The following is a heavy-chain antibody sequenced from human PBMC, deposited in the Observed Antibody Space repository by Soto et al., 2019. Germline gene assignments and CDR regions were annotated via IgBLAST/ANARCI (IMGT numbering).Heavy chain of an antibody. CDR1: GGSISSSSYY. D-gene: IGHD3-3*01. CDR2: IYYSGST. V-gene: IGHV4-39*01. CDR3: ARGVLRFLEWLRYDDGFDY. Sequence: SETLSLTCTVSGGSISSSSYYWGWIRQPPGKGLEWIGSIYYSGSTYYNPSLKSRVTISVDTSKNQFSLKLSSVTAADTAVYYCARGVLRFLEWLRYDDGFDYWGQGTLVTVSS. J-gene: IGHJ4*02.